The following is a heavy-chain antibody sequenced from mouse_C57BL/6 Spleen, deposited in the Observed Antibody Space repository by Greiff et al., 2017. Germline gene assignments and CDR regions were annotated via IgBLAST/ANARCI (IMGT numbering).Heavy chain of an antibody. J-gene: IGHJ4*01. CDR1: GYTFTSYW. V-gene: IGHV1-69*01. CDR2: IDPSDSYT. Sequence: QVHVKQPGAELVMPGASVKLSCKASGYTFTSYWMHWVKQRPGQGLEWIGEIDPSDSYTNYNQKFKGKSTLTVDKSSSTAYMQLSSLTSEDSAVYYCARRTAQAFYAMDYWGQGTSVTVSS. D-gene: IGHD3-2*02. CDR3: ARRTAQAFYAMDY.